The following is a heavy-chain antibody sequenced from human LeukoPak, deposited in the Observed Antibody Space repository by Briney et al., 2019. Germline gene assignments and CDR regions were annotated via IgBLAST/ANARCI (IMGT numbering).Heavy chain of an antibody. CDR1: GVTFSNYA. D-gene: IGHD6-13*01. Sequence: GGSLRLSCAASGVTFSNYALNWVRQAPGKGLEWVSASGTSGDTYYADSVRGRCTISRDNAKNMVYLQMSSLRAEDTALYYCEQKRPGTYPFDYWGQGTLVTVSS. V-gene: IGHV3-23*01. CDR2: SGTSGDT. CDR3: EQKRPGTYPFDY. J-gene: IGHJ4*02.